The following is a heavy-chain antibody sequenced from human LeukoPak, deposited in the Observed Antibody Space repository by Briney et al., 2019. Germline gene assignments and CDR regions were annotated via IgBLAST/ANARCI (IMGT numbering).Heavy chain of an antibody. V-gene: IGHV3-23*01. J-gene: IGHJ4*02. CDR1: GFTFSSYA. Sequence: GGSLRLSCAASGFTFSSYAMHWVRQAPGKGLEWVSAISGSGGSTYYAGSVKGRFTISRDNSKNTLYLQMNSLRAEDTAVYYCAKVPRIVVVTPVGFDYWGQGTLVTVSS. CDR2: ISGSGGST. D-gene: IGHD3-22*01. CDR3: AKVPRIVVVTPVGFDY.